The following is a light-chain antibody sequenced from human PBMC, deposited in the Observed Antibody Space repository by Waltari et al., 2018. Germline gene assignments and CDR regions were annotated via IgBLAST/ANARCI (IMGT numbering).Light chain of an antibody. CDR1: QTISYW. Sequence: DVQMTQSPSTLSASVGDRVTITCRASQTISYWLAWFQQKPGKAPKLLIYRASSFPTGVPSRFSGSGSGTEFALTISSLQPDDFATYYCQHYIHYPYTFGQGTKLEIK. J-gene: IGKJ2*01. V-gene: IGKV1-5*03. CDR2: RAS. CDR3: QHYIHYPYT.